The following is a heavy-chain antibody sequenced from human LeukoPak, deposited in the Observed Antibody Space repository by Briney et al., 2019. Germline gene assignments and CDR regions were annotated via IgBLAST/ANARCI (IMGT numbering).Heavy chain of an antibody. CDR2: IYYSGRT. Sequence: PSETLSLTCTVSGGSISFYHWSLIRQAPRKGLEWIGYIYYSGRTNYNPSLKSRITISVDASKNQFSLKLSSVTAADTAVYYCAREGTSYSYYGMDVWGQGTTVTVSS. CDR1: GGSISFYH. V-gene: IGHV4-59*01. J-gene: IGHJ6*02. D-gene: IGHD1-7*01. CDR3: AREGTSYSYYGMDV.